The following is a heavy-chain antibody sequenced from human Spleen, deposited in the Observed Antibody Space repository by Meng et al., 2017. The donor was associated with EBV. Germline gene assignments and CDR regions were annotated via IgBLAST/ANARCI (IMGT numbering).Heavy chain of an antibody. Sequence: VRLGGFGGGLIQPGGALSHSCAASGFTVSSNYMSWVRQAPGKGLEWVSVIYSGGSTYYEDSVKGRFTISRDNSKNTLYLQMNSLRAEDTAVYYCARDGDSVLRYFDWGQGTLVTVSS. CDR1: GFTVSSNY. CDR2: IYSGGST. D-gene: IGHD3-9*01. J-gene: IGHJ4*02. CDR3: ARDGDSVLRYFD. V-gene: IGHV3-53*01.